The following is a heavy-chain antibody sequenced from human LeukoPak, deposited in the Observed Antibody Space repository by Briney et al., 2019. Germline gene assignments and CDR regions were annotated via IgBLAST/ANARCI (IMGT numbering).Heavy chain of an antibody. CDR1: GYSFTSYW. J-gene: IGHJ4*02. CDR3: ARDTVTDGPHGY. D-gene: IGHD4-17*01. Sequence: GESLKISCKGSGYSFTSYWIGWVRQMPGKGLEWMGIIYPGGSDTRYSPSFQGQVTISADKSISTAYLQWSSLRSEDTAVYYCARDTVTDGPHGYWGQGTLVTVSS. CDR2: IYPGGSDT. V-gene: IGHV5-51*01.